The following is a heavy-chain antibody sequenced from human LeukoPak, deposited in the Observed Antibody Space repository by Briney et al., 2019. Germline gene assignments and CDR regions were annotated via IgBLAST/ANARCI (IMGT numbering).Heavy chain of an antibody. D-gene: IGHD6-19*01. CDR1: GYSFTSYW. CDR3: ARPSSGWYVLDY. J-gene: IGHJ4*02. CDR2: IDPSDSYT. Sequence: GESLKISCRGSGYSFTSYWISWVRQMPGKGLEWMGRIDPSDSYTNYSPSFQGHVTISADKSISTAYLQWSSLKASDTAMYYCARPSSGWYVLDYWGQGTLVTVSS. V-gene: IGHV5-10-1*01.